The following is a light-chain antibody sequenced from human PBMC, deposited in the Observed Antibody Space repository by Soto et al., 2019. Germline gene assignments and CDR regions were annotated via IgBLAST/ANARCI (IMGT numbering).Light chain of an antibody. CDR3: QQYGTSSWT. CDR1: QSVRST. Sequence: EIVLPQSPGTLSLSPGERATLSCRASQSVRSTLAWYQLKPGQAPRLLIYGASIRATGIPDRFSGSGSGTDFTLTISRLEPEDFAVYYCQQYGTSSWTFGQGTKVEIK. V-gene: IGKV3-20*01. CDR2: GAS. J-gene: IGKJ1*01.